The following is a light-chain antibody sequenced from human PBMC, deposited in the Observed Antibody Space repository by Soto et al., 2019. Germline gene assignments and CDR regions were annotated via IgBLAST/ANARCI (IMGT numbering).Light chain of an antibody. V-gene: IGKV1-39*01. CDR3: QHYNSYSEA. Sequence: DIQMTQSPSSLSAAVVDRFTITFLASQSIGSYLNWYQQRPGKAPRLLMFAASSLHSGVPARFSGSGSGTEFTLTISSLQPDDFATYYCQHYNSYSEAFGQGTKVDI. CDR1: QSIGSY. J-gene: IGKJ1*01. CDR2: AAS.